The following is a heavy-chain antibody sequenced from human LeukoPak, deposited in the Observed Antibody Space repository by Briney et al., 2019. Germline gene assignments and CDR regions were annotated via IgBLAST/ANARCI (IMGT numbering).Heavy chain of an antibody. V-gene: IGHV1-8*01. CDR3: ARRATVAIFGPGYDEYFEY. CDR1: GYTFHNYD. Sequence: AAVTVSCMTSGYTFHNYDINWVGQAAGQGGEGMGWMNPNRGNTDYAQKFQGRVLMTTNTSTTTAYMELRGLRSEDTAIYYCARRATVAIFGPGYDEYFEYWGQGTVVAVSS. D-gene: IGHD3-3*01. J-gene: IGHJ4*02. CDR2: MNPNRGNT.